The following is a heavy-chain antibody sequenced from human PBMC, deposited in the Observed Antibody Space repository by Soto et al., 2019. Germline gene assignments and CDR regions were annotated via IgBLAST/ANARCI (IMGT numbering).Heavy chain of an antibody. CDR1: GYTFTGYY. Sequence: ASVKVSCKASGYTFTGYYMHWVRQAPGQGLEWMGWINPNSGGTNYAQKFQGWVTMTRDTSISTAYMEPSRLRSDDTAVYYCARGGVTIFGVVKERLSYFDYWGQGTLVTVSS. CDR3: ARGGVTIFGVVKERLSYFDY. D-gene: IGHD3-3*01. V-gene: IGHV1-2*04. CDR2: INPNSGGT. J-gene: IGHJ4*02.